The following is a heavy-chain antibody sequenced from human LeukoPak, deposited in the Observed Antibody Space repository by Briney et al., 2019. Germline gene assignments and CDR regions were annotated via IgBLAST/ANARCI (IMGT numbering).Heavy chain of an antibody. CDR2: IYSGGST. D-gene: IGHD3-10*02. CDR3: AELGITMIGGV. V-gene: IGHV3-53*01. J-gene: IGHJ6*04. Sequence: AGSLRLSCAASGFTACSNYISCVRQAPGKGLHWVSVIYSGGSTFYADSVKGRFTISRDNAKNSLYLQMNSLRAEDTAVYYCAELGITMIGGVWGKGTTVTISS. CDR1: GFTACSNY.